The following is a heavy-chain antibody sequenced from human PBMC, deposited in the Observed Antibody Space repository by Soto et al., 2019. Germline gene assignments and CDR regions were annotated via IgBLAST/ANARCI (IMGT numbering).Heavy chain of an antibody. V-gene: IGHV4-31*03. D-gene: IGHD2-15*01. CDR2: INYRGST. CDR1: GGSINSGDSY. J-gene: IGHJ4*02. Sequence: QVQLQESGPGLVRPSQTLSLICTVFGGSINSGDSYWNWIRQYPEKGLEWIGYINYRGSTFYNPSLKSRIIISVDTSKNQFSLKLSSVTAADTAVYYCARDAPGVAPYWGQGTLVTVSS. CDR3: ARDAPGVAPY.